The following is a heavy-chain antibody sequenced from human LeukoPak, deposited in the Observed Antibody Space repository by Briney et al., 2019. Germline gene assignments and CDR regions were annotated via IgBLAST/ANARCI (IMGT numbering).Heavy chain of an antibody. CDR3: AKGAITMVRGVNDAFDI. CDR1: GFTFSSYG. Sequence: GRSLRLSCAASGFTFSSYGMHWVRQAPGKGLEWVAVIWYDGSNKYYADSVKGRCTISRDNSKNTLYLQMNSLRAEDTAVYYCAKGAITMVRGVNDAFDIWGQGTMVTVSS. J-gene: IGHJ3*02. V-gene: IGHV3-33*06. CDR2: IWYDGSNK. D-gene: IGHD3-10*01.